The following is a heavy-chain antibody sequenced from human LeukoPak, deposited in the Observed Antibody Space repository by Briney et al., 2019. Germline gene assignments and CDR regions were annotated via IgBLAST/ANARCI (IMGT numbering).Heavy chain of an antibody. D-gene: IGHD4-17*01. CDR2: IYYSGST. CDR1: GGSISSSSYY. Sequence: PSETLSLTCTVSGGSISSSSYYWGWIRQPPGKGLEWIGSIYYSGSTYYNPSLKSRVTISVDTSKNQFSLKLSSVTAADTAVYCCARMDYGDYSFWGQGTLVTVSS. V-gene: IGHV4-39*01. J-gene: IGHJ4*02. CDR3: ARMDYGDYSF.